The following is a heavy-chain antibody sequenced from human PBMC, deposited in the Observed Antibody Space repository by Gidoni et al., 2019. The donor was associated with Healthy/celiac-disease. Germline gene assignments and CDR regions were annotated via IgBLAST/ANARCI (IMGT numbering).Heavy chain of an antibody. Sequence: QLQLQESGPGLVKPSETLSLTCTVSGGSISSSRDYWGWIRQPPGKGREWIGSIYYSGSTYYNPSLKSRVNISVDTSKNQFSLKLSSVTAADTAVYYCARHNRVRGYYYYYMDVWGKGTTVTVSS. CDR1: GGSISSSRDY. CDR2: IYYSGST. J-gene: IGHJ6*03. CDR3: ARHNRVRGYYYYYMDV. V-gene: IGHV4-39*01. D-gene: IGHD3-10*01.